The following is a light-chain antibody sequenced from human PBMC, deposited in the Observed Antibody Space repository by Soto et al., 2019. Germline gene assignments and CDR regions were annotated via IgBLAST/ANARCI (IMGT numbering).Light chain of an antibody. Sequence: IQMTQSPSTLSASVGDTVTITCRASQTISVSLAWYQQKPGKAPNLLIYDASTLQGGVPSRFSGSGSGTEFTLTVTSLQPEDFATYYCQQYNSYPITFGQGTRLEIK. CDR2: DAS. CDR1: QTISVS. V-gene: IGKV1-5*01. J-gene: IGKJ5*01. CDR3: QQYNSYPIT.